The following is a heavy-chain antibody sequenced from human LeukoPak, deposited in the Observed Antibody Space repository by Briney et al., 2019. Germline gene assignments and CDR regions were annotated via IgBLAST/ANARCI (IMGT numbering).Heavy chain of an antibody. J-gene: IGHJ6*02. CDR1: GGSISSSSYY. CDR2: IYYSGST. D-gene: IGHD3-22*01. CDR3: ARVRYDSSGYRGYYYYGMDV. Sequence: SETLSLICTVSGGSISSSSYYWGWIRQPPGKGLEWIGSIYYSGSTNYNPSLKSRVTISVDTSKNQFSLKLSSVTAADTAVYYCARVRYDSSGYRGYYYYGMDVWGQGTTVTVSS. V-gene: IGHV4-39*07.